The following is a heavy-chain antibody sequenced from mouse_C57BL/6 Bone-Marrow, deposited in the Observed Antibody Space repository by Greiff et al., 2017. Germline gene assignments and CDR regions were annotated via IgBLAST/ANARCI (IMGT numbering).Heavy chain of an antibody. CDR1: GYTFTSYW. J-gene: IGHJ4*01. D-gene: IGHD2-1*01. CDR2: IYPGNSDT. Sequence: EVQLQQSGTVLARPGASVKMSCKTSGYTFTSYWMHWVKQRPGQGLEWIGAIYPGNSDTTYNQKFKGKAKLTAVTSAITAYMELSSLTNEDSTVYDWTRGSYGNLLWDYAMDYWGQGTSVTVSS. V-gene: IGHV1-5*01. CDR3: TRGSYGNLLWDYAMDY.